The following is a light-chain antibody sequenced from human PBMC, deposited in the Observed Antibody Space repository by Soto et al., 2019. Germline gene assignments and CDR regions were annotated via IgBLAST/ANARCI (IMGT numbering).Light chain of an antibody. CDR1: SSDVGGYNF. V-gene: IGLV2-14*01. CDR2: EVR. Sequence: QSALTQPASVSGSPGQSITISCTGTSSDVGGYNFVSWYQQHPGKAPKLMIYEVRHRPSGVSSRFSGSKSGNTASLTISGLQAEDEADYYCGSYSSSSTPVFGGGTKLTVL. J-gene: IGLJ2*01. CDR3: GSYSSSSTPV.